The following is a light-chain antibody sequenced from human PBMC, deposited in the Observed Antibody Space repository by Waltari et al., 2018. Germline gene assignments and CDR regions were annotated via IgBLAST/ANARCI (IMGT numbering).Light chain of an antibody. V-gene: IGKV3-15*01. Sequence: EIVMTQSPATLSVSPGERATLSCRASQSVSSNLAWYQQNPGQAPRLLIYGASTRATGIPARFSGSVSGTEFTLTISSMQSEDFAVYYCQQYNNWPMTFGQGTKVEIK. CDR3: QQYNNWPMT. CDR2: GAS. CDR1: QSVSSN. J-gene: IGKJ1*01.